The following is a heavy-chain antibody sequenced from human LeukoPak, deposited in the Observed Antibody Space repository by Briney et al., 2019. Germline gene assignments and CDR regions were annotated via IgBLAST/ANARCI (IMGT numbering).Heavy chain of an antibody. D-gene: IGHD2-8*02. CDR3: ASLPLVPLYYYYGMDV. V-gene: IGHV1-69*06. Sequence: GASVKVSCKASGGTFSSYAISWVRQAPGQGLEWMGGIIPIFGTANYAQKFQGRVTITADKSTSTAYMELSSLRSEDTAVYYCASLPLVPLYYYYGMDVWGQGTTVTVSS. CDR1: GGTFSSYA. CDR2: IIPIFGTA. J-gene: IGHJ6*02.